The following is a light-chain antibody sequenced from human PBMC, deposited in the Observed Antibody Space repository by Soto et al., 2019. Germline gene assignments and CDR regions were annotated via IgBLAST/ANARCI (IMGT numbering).Light chain of an antibody. Sequence: EIVLTQSPGTLSLSPGERATLSCRASQSVSSSYLGWYQQKPGQAPRLLFWGTSNRAGGIPDRFSGSGSGTEFTRTISRLAPEDFAVYYCQHYGSSRTFGQGTKVEIK. CDR2: GTS. J-gene: IGKJ1*01. CDR3: QHYGSSRT. V-gene: IGKV3-20*01. CDR1: QSVSSSY.